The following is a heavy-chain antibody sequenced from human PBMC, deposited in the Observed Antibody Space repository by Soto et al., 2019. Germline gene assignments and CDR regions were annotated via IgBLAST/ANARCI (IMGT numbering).Heavy chain of an antibody. CDR3: AKEGSSIAYYY. Sequence: GASVKVSCKASGYTFTSYAMHWVRQAPGQRLEWMGWINAGNGNTKYSQKFQGRVTITRDTSASTAYMELNSLRAEDTAVYYCAKEGSSIAYYYWGQGTLVTVSS. J-gene: IGHJ4*02. V-gene: IGHV1-3*01. D-gene: IGHD6-6*01. CDR1: GYTFTSYA. CDR2: INAGNGNT.